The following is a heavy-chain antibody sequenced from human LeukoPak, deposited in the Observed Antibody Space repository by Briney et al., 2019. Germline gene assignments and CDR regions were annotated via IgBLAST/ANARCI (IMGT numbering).Heavy chain of an antibody. CDR2: IIPILGIA. Sequence: ASVKVSCKASGGTFSSYAISWVRQAPGQGLEWMGRIIPILGIANYAQKFQGRVTITADKSTSTAYMELSSLRSEDTAVYYCARDLFPHDYGGPGGMDVRGQGTTVTVSS. J-gene: IGHJ6*02. V-gene: IGHV1-69*04. CDR3: ARDLFPHDYGGPGGMDV. CDR1: GGTFSSYA. D-gene: IGHD4-23*01.